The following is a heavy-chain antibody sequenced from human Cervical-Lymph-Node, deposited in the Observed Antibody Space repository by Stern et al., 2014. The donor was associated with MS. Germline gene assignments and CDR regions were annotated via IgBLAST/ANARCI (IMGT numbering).Heavy chain of an antibody. V-gene: IGHV4-59*01. D-gene: IGHD1-1*01. CDR1: GGSISSYY. J-gene: IGHJ6*02. CDR3: ARAPYDFTNWYGMDV. CDR2: IYCSGSP. Sequence: VQLVESGQGLVKPSETLSATCIVSGGSISSYYWSWSRQPPGKGLEWIGHIYCSGSPDYNPSLQSRVTMSADISKNQISLRLSSVTAADTAVYYCARAPYDFTNWYGMDVWGQGTTVTVSS.